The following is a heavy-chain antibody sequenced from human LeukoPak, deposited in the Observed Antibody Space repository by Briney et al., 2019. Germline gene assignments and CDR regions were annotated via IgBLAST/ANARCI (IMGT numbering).Heavy chain of an antibody. V-gene: IGHV3-33*01. CDR3: ARDDLLLDENGFDI. Sequence: SGGSLRRSCAASGFTFTSYGIHWVRQAPGKGLEWMAVIGSDGRNKFYADSVTGRFTISRDNSKNTLYLQMNSLRAEDTAVYYCARDDLLLDENGFDIWGQGTMVTVSS. CDR1: GFTFTSYG. D-gene: IGHD2-15*01. J-gene: IGHJ3*02. CDR2: IGSDGRNK.